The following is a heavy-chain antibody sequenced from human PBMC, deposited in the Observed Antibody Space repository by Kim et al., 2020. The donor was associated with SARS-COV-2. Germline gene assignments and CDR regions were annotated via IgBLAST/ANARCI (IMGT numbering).Heavy chain of an antibody. J-gene: IGHJ4*02. CDR2: INHSGST. CDR3: ARGPKDHFFDY. Sequence: SETLSLTCAVYGGSFSGYYWSWIRQPPGKGLEWIGEINHSGSTNYNPSLKSRVTISVDTSKNQFSLKLSSVTAADTAVYYCARGPKDHFFDYWGQGTLVTVSS. D-gene: IGHD3-3*02. CDR1: GGSFSGYY. V-gene: IGHV4-34*01.